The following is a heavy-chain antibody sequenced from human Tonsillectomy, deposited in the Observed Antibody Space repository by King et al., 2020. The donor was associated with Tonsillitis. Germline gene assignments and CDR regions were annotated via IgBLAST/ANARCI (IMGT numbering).Heavy chain of an antibody. D-gene: IGHD2-15*01. CDR1: GFTFSSYG. CDR3: AKDSCSGGSCYLDYYGMDV. Sequence: VQLVESGGGVVQPGRSLRLSCAASGFTFSSYGMHWVRQAPGKGLEWVAVISYDGSNKYYADSVKGRFTISRDNSKNTLYLQMNSLRAEDTAVYYCAKDSCSGGSCYLDYYGMDVWGQGTTVTVSS. V-gene: IGHV3-30*18. CDR2: ISYDGSNK. J-gene: IGHJ6*02.